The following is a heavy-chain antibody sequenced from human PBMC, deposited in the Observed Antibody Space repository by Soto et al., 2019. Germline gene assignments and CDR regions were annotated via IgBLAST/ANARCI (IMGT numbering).Heavy chain of an antibody. J-gene: IGHJ4*02. CDR2: ISTSGSTT. CDR3: ARDLPPFCSNGICFADY. Sequence: LRLSCATSGFTFANYAMNWVRQAPGKGLEWVSAISTSGSTTYHADSVKGRFTISRDNSKSTLYLQMNSLRVEDTAVYYCARDLPPFCSNGICFADYWSQGTLVTVS. V-gene: IGHV3-23*01. D-gene: IGHD2-8*01. CDR1: GFTFANYA.